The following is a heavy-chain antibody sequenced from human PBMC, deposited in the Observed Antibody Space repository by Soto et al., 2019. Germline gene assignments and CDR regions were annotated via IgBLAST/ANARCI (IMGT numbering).Heavy chain of an antibody. J-gene: IGHJ4*02. CDR1: GYTFTSYA. V-gene: IGHV1-3*01. D-gene: IGHD3-9*01. CDR2: INAGNGNT. CDR3: AREYYDILTGFYY. Sequence: ASVKDSCKASGYTFTSYAMHWVRQAPGQRLEWMGWINAGNGNTKYSQKFQGRVTITRDTSASTAYMELSSLRSEDTAVYYCAREYYDILTGFYYWGQGTLVTVSS.